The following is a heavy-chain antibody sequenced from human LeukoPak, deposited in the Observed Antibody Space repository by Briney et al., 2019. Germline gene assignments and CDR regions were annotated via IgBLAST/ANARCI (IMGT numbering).Heavy chain of an antibody. CDR1: GGSFSGYY. CDR3: ARDSPRVDY. CDR2: INHSGST. J-gene: IGHJ4*02. V-gene: IGHV4-34*01. D-gene: IGHD1-26*01. Sequence: PSETLSLTCAVYGGSFSGYYWSWIRQPPGKGLEWIGEINHSGSTNYNPSLKSRVTISVDTSKNQFSLKLSSVTAADTAVYYCARDSPRVDYWGQGTLVTVSS.